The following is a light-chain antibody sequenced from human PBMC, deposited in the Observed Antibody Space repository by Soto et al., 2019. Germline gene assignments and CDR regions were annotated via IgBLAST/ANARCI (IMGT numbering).Light chain of an antibody. CDR1: SANIGAAYN. J-gene: IGLJ1*01. CDR2: GNN. Sequence: VLTHPPSVSRAPGQTVTISCTGRSANIGAAYNVDWYQQLPGTAPKLLIYGNNNRPSGVPARFSGSKSGTSASLAIAGLQAEDEGDYYCQSYDSSLSGYVFGTGPKVIVL. CDR3: QSYDSSLSGYV. V-gene: IGLV1-40*01.